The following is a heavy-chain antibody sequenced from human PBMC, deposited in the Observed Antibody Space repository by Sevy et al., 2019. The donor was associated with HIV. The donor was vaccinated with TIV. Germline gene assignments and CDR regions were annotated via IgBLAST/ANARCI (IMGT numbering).Heavy chain of an antibody. J-gene: IGHJ4*02. V-gene: IGHV4-59*01. Sequence: SETLSLTCTVSGGSISSYYWSWIRQPPGKGLEWIGYIYYSGSTNYNPSLKSRVTISVETSKNQFSLKLSSVTAADTAVYYCARGRTMVRGVLDYWGQGTLVTVSS. CDR3: ARGRTMVRGVLDY. D-gene: IGHD3-10*01. CDR2: IYYSGST. CDR1: GGSISSYY.